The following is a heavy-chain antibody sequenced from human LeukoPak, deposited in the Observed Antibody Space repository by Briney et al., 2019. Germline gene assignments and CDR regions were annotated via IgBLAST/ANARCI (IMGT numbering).Heavy chain of an antibody. V-gene: IGHV3-21*01. J-gene: IGHJ6*02. CDR2: ISSSSSYI. Sequence: GGSLRLSCAASGFTFSNAWMNWVRQAPGKGLEWVSSISSSSSYIYYADSVKGRFTISRDNAKNSLYLQMNSLRAEDTAVYYCAREPPMVRDYYYYYGMDVWGQGTMVTVSS. CDR3: AREPPMVRDYYYYYGMDV. CDR1: GFTFSNAW. D-gene: IGHD3-10*01.